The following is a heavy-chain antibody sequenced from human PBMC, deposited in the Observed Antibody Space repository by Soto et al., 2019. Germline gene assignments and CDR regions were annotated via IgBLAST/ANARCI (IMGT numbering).Heavy chain of an antibody. CDR3: ATDPLPVSAAAGPHNYYGMDV. J-gene: IGHJ6*02. CDR2: FDPEDGET. D-gene: IGHD6-13*01. V-gene: IGHV1-24*01. Sequence: ASVKVSCKVSGYTLTELSMHWVRQAPGKGLEWMGGFDPEDGETIYAQKFQGRVTMTEDTSTDTAYMELSSLRSEDTAVYYCATDPLPVSAAAGPHNYYGMDVWGQGTTVTVSS. CDR1: GYTLTELS.